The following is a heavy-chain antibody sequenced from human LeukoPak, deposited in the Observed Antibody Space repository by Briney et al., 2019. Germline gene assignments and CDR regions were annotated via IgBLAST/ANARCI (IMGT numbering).Heavy chain of an antibody. J-gene: IGHJ4*02. CDR1: GFTFSSYW. CDR3: ARDPNYYDSSGYYFDY. D-gene: IGHD3-22*01. V-gene: IGHV3-7*01. Sequence: PGGSLRLSCAASGFTFSSYWMSWVRQAPGKGLEWVANIKQDGSEKYYVDSVKGRFTISRDNAKNLLYLQMNSLRAEDTAVYYCARDPNYYDSSGYYFDYWGQGTLVTVSS. CDR2: IKQDGSEK.